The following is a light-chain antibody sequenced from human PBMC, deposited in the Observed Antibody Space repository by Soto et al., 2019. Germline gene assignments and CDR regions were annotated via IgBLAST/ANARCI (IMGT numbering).Light chain of an antibody. Sequence: EIVMTQSPVTLSLSPGERASLSCRASQGINSYLAWYQQKPGQAPRLLIYGASTRATDIPARFSGSGSGTEFTLTITSLQSEDFAVYYCQQYNNWPLITFGQGTRLEIK. CDR1: QGINSY. CDR3: QQYNNWPLIT. V-gene: IGKV3-15*01. CDR2: GAS. J-gene: IGKJ5*01.